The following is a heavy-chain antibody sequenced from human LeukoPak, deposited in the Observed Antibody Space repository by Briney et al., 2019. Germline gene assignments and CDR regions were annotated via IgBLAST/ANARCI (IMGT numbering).Heavy chain of an antibody. CDR1: GFTFSSYG. CDR3: ARDLGTAMAT. CDR2: ISYDGSNA. D-gene: IGHD5-18*01. J-gene: IGHJ5*02. Sequence: PGGSLRLSCAASGFTFSSYGMHWVRQAPGKGLEWVAVISYDGSNAYYADSVKGRFTISRDNSKNTLYLQMNSLRAEDTAVYHCARDLGTAMATWGQGTLVTVSS. V-gene: IGHV3-30*03.